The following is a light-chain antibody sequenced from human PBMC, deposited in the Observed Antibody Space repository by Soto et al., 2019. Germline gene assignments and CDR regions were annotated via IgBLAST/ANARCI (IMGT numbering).Light chain of an antibody. CDR2: NNN. Sequence: QSVVTQPPSASGTPGQRVTISCSGRTSNIGSNAVNWYQQFPGRAPKVLIYNNNERPSGVPDRFSGSKSGTSASLAISGLQSEVEADYYCATWDDGLNGWVFGGGTKVTVL. V-gene: IGLV1-44*01. CDR1: TSNIGSNA. CDR3: ATWDDGLNGWV. J-gene: IGLJ3*02.